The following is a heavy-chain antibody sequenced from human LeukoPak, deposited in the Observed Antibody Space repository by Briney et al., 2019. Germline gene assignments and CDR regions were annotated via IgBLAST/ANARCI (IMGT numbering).Heavy chain of an antibody. V-gene: IGHV1-46*01. CDR3: AGGRGVRRITMVRGDKFLTSLDY. D-gene: IGHD3-10*01. CDR1: GYSFTSHY. CDR2: INPSGGST. Sequence: AASVKVSCKASGYSFTSHYMHWVRQAPGQGLEWMGIINPSGGSTSYAQKFQGRVTMTRDTSTSTVYMELSSLRSEDTAVYYCAGGRGVRRITMVRGDKFLTSLDYWGQGTLVTVSS. J-gene: IGHJ4*02.